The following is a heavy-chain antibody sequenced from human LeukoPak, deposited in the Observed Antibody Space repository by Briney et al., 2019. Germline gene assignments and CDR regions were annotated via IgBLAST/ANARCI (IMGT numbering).Heavy chain of an antibody. V-gene: IGHV4-4*02. Sequence: SETLSLTCAVSGGSLSSTNWWNWVRQPPGKGLEWIGEIHHRGTTNYNPSLKSRVTISVDKSKNQFSLKLSSVTAADTAVYYCAKNIAKTFDPWGQGTLVTVSS. CDR3: AKNIAKTFDP. CDR1: GGSLSSTNW. J-gene: IGHJ5*02. CDR2: IHHRGTT. D-gene: IGHD2/OR15-2a*01.